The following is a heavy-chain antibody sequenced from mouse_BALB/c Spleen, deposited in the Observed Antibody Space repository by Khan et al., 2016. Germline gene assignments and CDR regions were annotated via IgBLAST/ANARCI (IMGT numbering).Heavy chain of an antibody. V-gene: IGHV5-6-3*01. CDR2: INSNGGST. Sequence: EVELVESGGGLVQPGGSLKLSCAASGFTFSTYAMSWVRQTPDKRLELVATINSNGGSTYYPANVKGRFTLSRDNAKTSRYLEMRSLKYEDTAMYYCARVRQAVDYWGQGTSVTVSS. CDR1: GFTFSTYA. J-gene: IGHJ4*01. CDR3: ARVRQAVDY. D-gene: IGHD2-14*01.